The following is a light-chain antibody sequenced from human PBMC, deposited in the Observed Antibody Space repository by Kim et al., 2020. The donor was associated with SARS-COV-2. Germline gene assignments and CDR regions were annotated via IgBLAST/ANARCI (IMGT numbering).Light chain of an antibody. J-gene: IGKJ2*01. CDR3: QKYDNAPYT. Sequence: DIQMTQSPSSLSASVGERVTITCRASQGIWKYLAWYQQRPGKVPKLLIHAASTLQSGVPSRFSGSGSGTHFTLTISSLQPEDVATYYCQKYDNAPYTFGQGTELEI. CDR2: AAS. CDR1: QGIWKY. V-gene: IGKV1-27*01.